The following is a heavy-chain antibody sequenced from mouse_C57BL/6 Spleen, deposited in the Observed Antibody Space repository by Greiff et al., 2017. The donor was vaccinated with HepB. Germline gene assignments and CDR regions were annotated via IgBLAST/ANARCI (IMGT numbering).Heavy chain of an antibody. D-gene: IGHD3-1*01. Sequence: EVQGVASGGGLVKPGGSLKLSCAASGFTFSDYGMHWVRQAPEKGLEWVAYISSGSSTIYYADTVKGRFTISRDNAKNTLFLQMTSLRSEDTAMYYCARIGGHYAMDYWGQGTSVTVSS. CDR3: ARIGGHYAMDY. V-gene: IGHV5-17*01. CDR1: GFTFSDYG. CDR2: ISSGSSTI. J-gene: IGHJ4*01.